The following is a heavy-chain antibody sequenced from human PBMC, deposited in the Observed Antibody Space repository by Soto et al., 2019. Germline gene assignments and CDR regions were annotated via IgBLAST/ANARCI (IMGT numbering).Heavy chain of an antibody. V-gene: IGHV3-30-3*01. CDR1: RFTFISYA. CDR3: ARLPPRYCSGGSCWYDY. Sequence: GGSLKLSCASYRFTFISYAMQWVFQAPGKGLEWVAVISYDGSNKYYADSVKVRFTISRDNSKNTLYLQMNSLRAEDTAVYYCARLPPRYCSGGSCWYDYWGQGT. CDR2: ISYDGSNK. J-gene: IGHJ4*02. D-gene: IGHD2-15*01.